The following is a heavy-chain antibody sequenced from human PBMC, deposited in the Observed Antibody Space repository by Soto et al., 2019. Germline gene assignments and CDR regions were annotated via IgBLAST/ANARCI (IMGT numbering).Heavy chain of an antibody. J-gene: IGHJ4*02. D-gene: IGHD1-26*01. CDR3: ARSRAGGTWEQYPSFYFDY. Sequence: SVKISCKASGYTFTNYGISWVRQAPGQGLEWLGWISTYNGDRDFAQKVQGRVTMTTDTSTTTAYMELRSLRSNDTAVYYCARSRAGGTWEQYPSFYFDYWGQGALVTVSS. V-gene: IGHV1-18*01. CDR2: ISTYNGDR. CDR1: GYTFTNYG.